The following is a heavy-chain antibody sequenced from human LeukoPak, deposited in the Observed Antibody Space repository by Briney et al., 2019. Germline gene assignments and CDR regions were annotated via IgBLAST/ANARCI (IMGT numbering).Heavy chain of an antibody. V-gene: IGHV4-59*12. Sequence: SETLSLTCTVSGGSISSYHWSWIRQPPGKGQEWIGYFYYSGSTNYNPSLKSRVTISVDTSKNQFSLKLSSVTAADTAVYYCARGSGGSRYYYYYGMDVWGQGTTVTVSS. CDR1: GGSISSYH. CDR3: ARGSGGSRYYYYYGMDV. CDR2: FYYSGST. J-gene: IGHJ6*02. D-gene: IGHD3-10*01.